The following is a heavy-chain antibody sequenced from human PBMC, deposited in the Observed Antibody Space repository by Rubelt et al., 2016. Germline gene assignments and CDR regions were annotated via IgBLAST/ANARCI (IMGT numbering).Heavy chain of an antibody. CDR3: ARDSSGTDY. CDR2: ISDSGGSTYYSGGST. D-gene: IGHD3-22*01. CDR1: GFTFSSYA. Sequence: EVQLLESGGGLVQPGGSLRLSCAASGFTFSSYAMSWVRQAPGKGLEWVSAISDSGGSTYYSGGSTYYADSVKGRFTISRDNSKNTLYQEMNSLRTEETAIYDCARDSSGTDYWGQGTLVTVSS. V-gene: IGHV3-23*01. J-gene: IGHJ4*02.